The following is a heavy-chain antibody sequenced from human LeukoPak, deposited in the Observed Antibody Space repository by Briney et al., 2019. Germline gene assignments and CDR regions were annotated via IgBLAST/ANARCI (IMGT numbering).Heavy chain of an antibody. V-gene: IGHV4-61*02. CDR3: ARGDDYGSGSTFDY. J-gene: IGHJ4*02. D-gene: IGHD3-10*01. CDR1: GGSNSSGSYY. CDR2: IYTSGST. Sequence: SETLSLTCTVSGGSNSSGSYYWSWIRQTAGKGLEWIGRIYTSGSTNYNPSLKSRVTISVDTSKNQFSLKLSSVTAADTAVYYCARGDDYGSGSTFDYWGQGTLVTVSS.